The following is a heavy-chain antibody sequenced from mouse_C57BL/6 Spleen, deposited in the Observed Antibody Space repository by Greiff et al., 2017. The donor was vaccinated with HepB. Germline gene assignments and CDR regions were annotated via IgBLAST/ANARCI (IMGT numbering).Heavy chain of an antibody. J-gene: IGHJ3*01. CDR2: IYPSDSET. CDR1: GYTFTSYW. CDR3: ARWSYYGNYAWFAY. D-gene: IGHD2-1*01. V-gene: IGHV1-61*01. Sequence: QVQLKQPGAELVRPGSSVKLSCKASGYTFTSYWMDWVKQRPGQGLEWIGNIYPSDSETHYNQKFKDKATLTVDKSSSTAYMQLSSLTSEDSAVYYCARWSYYGNYAWFAYWGQGTLVTVSA.